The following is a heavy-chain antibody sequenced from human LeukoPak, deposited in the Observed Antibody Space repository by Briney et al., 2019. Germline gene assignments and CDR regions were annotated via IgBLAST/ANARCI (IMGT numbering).Heavy chain of an antibody. CDR3: ARLDLSSSWVIDY. D-gene: IGHD6-13*01. Sequence: SETLSLTCTVSGGSNSSSSYYWGWIRQPPGKGPEWIGSIYYSGSTYYNPSLKSRVTISVDTSKNQFSLKLSSVTAADTAVYYCARLDLSSSWVIDYWGQGTLVTVSS. CDR1: GGSNSSSSYY. CDR2: IYYSGST. J-gene: IGHJ4*02. V-gene: IGHV4-39*01.